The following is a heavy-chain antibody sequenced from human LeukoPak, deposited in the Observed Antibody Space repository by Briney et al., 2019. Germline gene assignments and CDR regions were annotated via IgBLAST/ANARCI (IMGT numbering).Heavy chain of an antibody. V-gene: IGHV3-9*01. D-gene: IGHD3-22*01. CDR3: AKASRSGYYSGFDY. CDR2: ISWNSGSI. CDR1: GFTFDDYA. J-gene: IGHJ4*02. Sequence: GGSLRLSCAASGFTFDDYAMHWVRQAPGKGLEWVSGISWNSGSIGYADSVKGRFTISRDNAKNSLYLQMNSLRAEDTALYYCAKASRSGYYSGFDYWGQGTLVTVSS.